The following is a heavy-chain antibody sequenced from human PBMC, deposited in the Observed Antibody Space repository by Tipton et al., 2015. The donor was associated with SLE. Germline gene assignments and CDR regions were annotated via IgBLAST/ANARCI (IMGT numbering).Heavy chain of an antibody. CDR2: IYTSGST. Sequence: TLSLTCTVSGGSISSYYWSWIRQPAGKGLEWIGRIYTSGSTNYNPSLKSRVTISVDRSKNQFSLKLSSVTAADTAVYYCARPGEAYSWDAFDIWGQGTMVTVSS. J-gene: IGHJ3*02. CDR3: ARPGEAYSWDAFDI. CDR1: GGSISSYY. V-gene: IGHV4-4*07. D-gene: IGHD2-21*01.